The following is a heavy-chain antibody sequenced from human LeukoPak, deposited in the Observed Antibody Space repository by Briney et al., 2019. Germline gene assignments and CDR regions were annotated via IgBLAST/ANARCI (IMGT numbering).Heavy chain of an antibody. J-gene: IGHJ5*02. D-gene: IGHD6-19*01. CDR3: ARANSSGWYGGDWFDP. Sequence: SVKVSCKASGGTFSSYAISWVRQAPGQGLEWMGGIIPIFGTANYAQKFRGRVTITADKSTSTVYMELSSLRSEDTAVYYCARANSSGWYGGDWFDPWGQGTLVTVSS. V-gene: IGHV1-69*06. CDR1: GGTFSSYA. CDR2: IIPIFGTA.